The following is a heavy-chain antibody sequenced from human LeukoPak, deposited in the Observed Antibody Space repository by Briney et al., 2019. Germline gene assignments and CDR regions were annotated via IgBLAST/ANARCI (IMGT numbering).Heavy chain of an antibody. CDR3: ARGGVVVAATDYYYYYGMDV. V-gene: IGHV1-8*01. D-gene: IGHD2-15*01. Sequence: ASVKVSCKASGYTFTSYDINWVRQATGQGLEWMGWMNPNSGNTGYAQKFQGRVTMTRNTSISTAYMELSSLRSEDTAVYYCARGGVVVAATDYYYYYGMDVWGQGTTVTVS. CDR1: GYTFTSYD. CDR2: MNPNSGNT. J-gene: IGHJ6*02.